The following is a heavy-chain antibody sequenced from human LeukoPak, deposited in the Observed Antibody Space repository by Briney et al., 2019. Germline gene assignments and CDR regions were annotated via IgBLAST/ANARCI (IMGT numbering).Heavy chain of an antibody. V-gene: IGHV4-34*01. D-gene: IGHD1-7*01. CDR1: GGSFSNYC. CDR3: ARRWNYGRNYYIDV. J-gene: IGHJ6*03. Sequence: SETLSLTCAVYGGSFSNYCWSWIRQPPGRGLEWIGEINDSGRTNYNPSLMSRVTVSVDTSKNQFSLRLTSVTATDTAVYYCARRWNYGRNYYIDVWGNGATVSVSS. CDR2: INDSGRT.